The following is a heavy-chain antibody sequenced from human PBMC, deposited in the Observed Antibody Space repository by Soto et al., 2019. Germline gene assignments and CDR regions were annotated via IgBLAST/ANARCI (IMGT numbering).Heavy chain of an antibody. Sequence: ASVKVSCKASGYTFTSYDINWVRQATGQGLEWMGWMNPNSGNTGYAQKFQGRVTMTRNTSISTAYMELSSLRSEDTAVYYCARGLSITMVRGRYYYYYMDVWGKGTTVTVSS. CDR3: ARGLSITMVRGRYYYYYMDV. D-gene: IGHD3-10*01. V-gene: IGHV1-8*01. J-gene: IGHJ6*03. CDR1: GYTFTSYD. CDR2: MNPNSGNT.